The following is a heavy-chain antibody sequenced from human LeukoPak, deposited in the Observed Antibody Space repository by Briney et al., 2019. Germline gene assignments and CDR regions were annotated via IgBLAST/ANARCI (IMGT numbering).Heavy chain of an antibody. CDR3: ARVSLGATANRAFDI. V-gene: IGHV4-38-2*02. J-gene: IGHJ3*02. CDR1: GYSISSGYY. CDR2: IYHSGST. D-gene: IGHD1-26*01. Sequence: SETLSLTCTVSGYSISSGYYWGWIRQPPGKGLEWIGSIYHSGSTYYNPSLKSRVTISVDTSKNQFSLKLSSVTAADTAVYYCARVSLGATANRAFDIWGQGTMVTVSS.